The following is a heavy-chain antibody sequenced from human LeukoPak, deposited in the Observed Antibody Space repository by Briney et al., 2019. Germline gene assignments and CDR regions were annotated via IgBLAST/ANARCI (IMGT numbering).Heavy chain of an antibody. Sequence: GGSLRLSCAASGFTVSSNYMTWVRQAPGKGLEWVSVIYSGGSTYYADSVKGRFTISRDNSKNTLYLQMNSLRAEDTAVYYCATTIDSSGYPFDYWGQGTLVTVSS. CDR3: ATTIDSSGYPFDY. D-gene: IGHD3-22*01. V-gene: IGHV3-53*01. CDR1: GFTVSSNY. J-gene: IGHJ4*02. CDR2: IYSGGST.